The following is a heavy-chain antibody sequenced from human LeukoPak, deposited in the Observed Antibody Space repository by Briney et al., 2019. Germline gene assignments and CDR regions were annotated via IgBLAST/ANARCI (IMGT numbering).Heavy chain of an antibody. CDR1: GFTFSAFW. J-gene: IGHJ3*02. D-gene: IGHD6-25*01. CDR2: IKQDGSEK. V-gene: IGHV3-7*01. Sequence: GGSLRLSCAASGFTFSAFWMSWIRQAPGKGLEWVANIKQDGSEKDYVGSVKGRFTISRDNAKNSVYLQMNSVRAEDTAVYYCAREGRGGFDIWGQGTMVTVSS. CDR3: AREGRGGFDI.